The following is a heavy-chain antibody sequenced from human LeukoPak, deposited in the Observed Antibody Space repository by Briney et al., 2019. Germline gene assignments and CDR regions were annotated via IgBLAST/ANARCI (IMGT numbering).Heavy chain of an antibody. V-gene: IGHV3-53*01. D-gene: IGHD2-2*01. CDR2: IYSGGST. Sequence: PGGSLRLSCAASGFTVSSNYMSWVRQAPGKGLEWVSVIYSGGSTYYADSVKGRFTISRDNSKNTLYLQMNSLRAEDTAVYYCAKDLVPAATDYYYYYGMDVWGQGTTVTVSS. CDR3: AKDLVPAATDYYYYYGMDV. CDR1: GFTVSSNY. J-gene: IGHJ6*02.